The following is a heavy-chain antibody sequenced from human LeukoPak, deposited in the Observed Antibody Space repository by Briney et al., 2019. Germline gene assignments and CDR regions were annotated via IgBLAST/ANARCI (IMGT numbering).Heavy chain of an antibody. CDR1: GYSISSGYY. CDR2: IYHSGST. J-gene: IGHJ5*02. Sequence: PSEALSLTCAVSGYSISSGYYWGWIRQPPGKGLEWIGRIYHSGSTYYNPSLKSRVTISVDTSKNQFSLKLSSVTAADTAVYYCTRESHEVDYVWGSYPINWFDPWGQGTLVTVSS. CDR3: TRESHEVDYVWGSYPINWFDP. D-gene: IGHD3-16*02. V-gene: IGHV4-38-2*02.